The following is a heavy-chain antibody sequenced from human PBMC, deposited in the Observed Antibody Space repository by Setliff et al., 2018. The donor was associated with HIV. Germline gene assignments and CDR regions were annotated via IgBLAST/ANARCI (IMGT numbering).Heavy chain of an antibody. CDR1: GGSISDHY. CDR2: IYTSGST. J-gene: IGHJ5*01. V-gene: IGHV4-4*08. D-gene: IGHD1-1*01. Sequence: SETLSLTCTVSGGSISDHYWSWIRQPPGKTLELIGYIYTSGSTNYNPSPRSRVTISVDTSKNQFSLNLNSVIAADTAIYYCARFVGTYNWFDSWGQGTLVTVSS. CDR3: ARFVGTYNWFDS.